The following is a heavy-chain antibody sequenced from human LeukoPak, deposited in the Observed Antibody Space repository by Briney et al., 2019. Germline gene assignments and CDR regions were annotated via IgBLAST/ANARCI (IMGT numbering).Heavy chain of an antibody. J-gene: IGHJ4*02. CDR2: ISSNGDNT. CDR3: VRGTGY. Sequence: GGSLRLSCSVSGFTFSTYVMHWVRQAPGKGLEYVSAISSNGDNTYYADSVRGRFTISRDNSKNTLYLQMSSLRPDDTAVYFCVRGTGYWGQGTLVTVSS. V-gene: IGHV3-64D*06. CDR1: GFTFSTYV.